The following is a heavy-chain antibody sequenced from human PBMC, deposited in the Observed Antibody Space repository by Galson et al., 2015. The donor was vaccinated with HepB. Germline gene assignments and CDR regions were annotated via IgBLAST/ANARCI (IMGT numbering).Heavy chain of an antibody. D-gene: IGHD3-3*01. Sequence: SVKVSCKASGYTFTSYYMHWVRQAPGQGLEWMGIINPSGGSTSYAQKFQGRVTMTRDTSTSTVYMELSSLRSEDTAVYYCARDSVRFLEWLSQSPFDYWGQGTLVTVSS. CDR3: ARDSVRFLEWLSQSPFDY. J-gene: IGHJ4*02. CDR1: GYTFTSYY. CDR2: INPSGGST. V-gene: IGHV1-46*01.